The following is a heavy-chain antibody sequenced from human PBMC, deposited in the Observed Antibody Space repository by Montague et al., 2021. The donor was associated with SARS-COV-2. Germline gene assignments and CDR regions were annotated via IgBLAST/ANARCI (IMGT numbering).Heavy chain of an antibody. J-gene: IGHJ6*02. CDR2: IYYSRST. Sequence: SETLSLTCTVSGGSIRNYYWTWIRQSPGKGLEWIGFIYYSRSTNSNPSLESRVTISVDTSKNQFSLNLTSVTAADTAVYYCARGEILIANSGYIYHGMDVWGQGTTVTVSS. CDR3: ARGEILIANSGYIYHGMDV. CDR1: GGSIRNYY. V-gene: IGHV4-59*01. D-gene: IGHD3-9*01.